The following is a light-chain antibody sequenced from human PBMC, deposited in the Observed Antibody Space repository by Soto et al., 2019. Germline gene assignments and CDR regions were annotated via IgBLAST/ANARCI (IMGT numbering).Light chain of an antibody. CDR2: GAS. Sequence: EIAVTQSQVTLSASPEERATLSCRASQTVSTNLAWYQQRPGQAPRLLIYGASTRVTGIPPRFSGSGSGTDFTLTISSLQSEDFAVYFCRQYTNWPQNFGQGTKLEIK. J-gene: IGKJ2*01. CDR3: RQYTNWPQN. V-gene: IGKV3-15*01. CDR1: QTVSTN.